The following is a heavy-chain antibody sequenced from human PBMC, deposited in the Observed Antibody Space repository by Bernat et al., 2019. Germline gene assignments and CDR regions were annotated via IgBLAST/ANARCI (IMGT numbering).Heavy chain of an antibody. J-gene: IGHJ3*02. CDR1: GDSVSNTGVA. D-gene: IGHD2-21*01. CDR3: VRDHMWAFDN. CDR2: TYYRSEWSS. V-gene: IGHV6-1*01. Sequence: QVQLQQSGPGLVKPSQTLSLTCAISGDSVSNTGVAWNWIRQSPSRGLEWLGKTYYRSEWSSKYALSVKSRITITPDTSKNQFALQLIYVTPEDTAIYYCVRDHMWAFDNWGQGTMVTVSS.